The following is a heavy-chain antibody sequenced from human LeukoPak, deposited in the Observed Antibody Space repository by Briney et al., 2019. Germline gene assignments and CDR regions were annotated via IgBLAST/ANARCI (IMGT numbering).Heavy chain of an antibody. CDR2: INPNSGGT. D-gene: IGHD3-3*01. J-gene: IGHJ6*02. V-gene: IGHV1-2*06. Sequence: GASVKVSCKASGYTFTGYYMHWVRQAPGQGLEWMGRINPNSGGTNYAQKFQGRVTMTRDTSISTAYMELSRLRSDDTAVYYCARDRYVLRFLEWLSPDSDYYYGMDVWGQGTTVTVSS. CDR3: ARDRYVLRFLEWLSPDSDYYYGMDV. CDR1: GYTFTGYY.